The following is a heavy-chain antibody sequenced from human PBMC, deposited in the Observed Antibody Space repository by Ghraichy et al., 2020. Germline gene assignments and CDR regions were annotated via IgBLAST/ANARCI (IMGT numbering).Heavy chain of an antibody. CDR3: AIFRRGCSGSSCQLDL. CDR2: ILHTGST. Sequence: SETLSLTCAVSGASISSDNWWTWVRQSPGKGLEWIGEILHTGSTNYNPSLKSRVTISIDRSRNQFFLTLTFVTAADTAMYYCAIFRRGCSGSSCQLDLWGQGTLVTVSS. J-gene: IGHJ4*02. CDR1: GASISSDNW. D-gene: IGHD2-2*01. V-gene: IGHV4-4*02.